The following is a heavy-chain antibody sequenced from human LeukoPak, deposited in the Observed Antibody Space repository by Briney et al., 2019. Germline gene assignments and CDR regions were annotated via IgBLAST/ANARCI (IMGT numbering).Heavy chain of an antibody. V-gene: IGHV1-2*02. J-gene: IGHJ6*03. CDR1: GYTFTGYY. D-gene: IGHD1-26*01. CDR2: INPNSGGT. Sequence: ASVKVSCKASGYTFTGYYMHWVRQAHGQGLEWMGLINPNSGGTNNAQKFQGRVTMTRDTSISTAYMELSRLRSDDTAVYYCARASATSSNYYYYYMDVWGKGTTVTVSS. CDR3: ARASATSSNYYYYYMDV.